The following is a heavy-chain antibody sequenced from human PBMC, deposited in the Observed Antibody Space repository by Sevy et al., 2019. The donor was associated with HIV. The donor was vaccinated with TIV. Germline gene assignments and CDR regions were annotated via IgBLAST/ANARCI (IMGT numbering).Heavy chain of an antibody. CDR1: GFTYSDIG. Sequence: GESLKISCAASGFTYSDIGMHWVRQAPGKGLEWVAVISFHETIKFYAESVKGRFTISRDNSKNTLYLEMNSLRAGDTALYYCAKDREVVGAKIDFWGQGTLVTVSS. V-gene: IGHV3-30*18. J-gene: IGHJ4*02. D-gene: IGHD1-26*01. CDR3: AKDREVVGAKIDF. CDR2: ISFHETIK.